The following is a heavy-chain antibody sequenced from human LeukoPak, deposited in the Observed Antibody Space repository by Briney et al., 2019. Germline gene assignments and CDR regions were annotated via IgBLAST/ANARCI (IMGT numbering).Heavy chain of an antibody. CDR2: IRYDGSNK. CDR3: AKGLRYCSSTSCYGGAFDY. CDR1: GFTFSSYW. V-gene: IGHV3-30*02. D-gene: IGHD2-2*01. Sequence: GGSLRLSCAASGFTFSSYWMHWVRQAPGKGLEWVAFIRYDGSNKYYADSVKGRFTISRDNSKNTLYLQMNSLRAEDTAVYYCAKGLRYCSSTSCYGGAFDYWGQGTLVTVSS. J-gene: IGHJ4*02.